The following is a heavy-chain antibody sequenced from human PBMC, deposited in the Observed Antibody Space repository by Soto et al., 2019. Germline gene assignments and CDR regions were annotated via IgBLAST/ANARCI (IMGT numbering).Heavy chain of an antibody. CDR2: ISDGGDTT. J-gene: IGHJ4*02. V-gene: IGHV3-23*01. Sequence: PGWSLRLSCAASGFSFSSYEMNWVRQAPGKGLEWVSAISDGGDTTYYADSVKGRFTISRENSKNTLYLQMDSLRAEDTAVYYCAKNRGIIMIVESWGQGTLVTVAX. CDR3: AKNRGIIMIVES. D-gene: IGHD3-22*01. CDR1: GFSFSSYE.